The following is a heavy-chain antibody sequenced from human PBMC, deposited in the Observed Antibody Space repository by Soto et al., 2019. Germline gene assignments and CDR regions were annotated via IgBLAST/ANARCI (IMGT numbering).Heavy chain of an antibody. V-gene: IGHV1-69*04. D-gene: IGHD4-4*01. J-gene: IGHJ5*02. CDR3: AGDPDSHYNDSHASSYP. CDR2: IIPIIGII. CDR1: GYTFTNFG. Sequence: ASVKVSCKTSGYTFTNFGLSWVRQALGQGLEWMGRIIPIIGIINYAQKFQGRVTISADKFTGTAYMELTGLRSDDTAVYYCAGDPDSHYNDSHASSYPWGQGTLVTVSS.